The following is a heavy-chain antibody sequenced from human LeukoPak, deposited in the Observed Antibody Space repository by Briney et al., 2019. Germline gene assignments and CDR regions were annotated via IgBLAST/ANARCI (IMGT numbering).Heavy chain of an antibody. CDR1: GFSLSSYA. D-gene: IGHD6-19*01. CDR3: ARVSIAVAGAFDY. J-gene: IGHJ4*02. CDR2: ISGSGGST. Sequence: GGSLRLSCAASGFSLSSYALTWVRQAPGKGLEWVSAISGSGGSTYYADSVKGRFTISRGNAKNSLYLQMNSLRAEDTAVYYCARVSIAVAGAFDYWGQGTLVTVSS. V-gene: IGHV3-23*01.